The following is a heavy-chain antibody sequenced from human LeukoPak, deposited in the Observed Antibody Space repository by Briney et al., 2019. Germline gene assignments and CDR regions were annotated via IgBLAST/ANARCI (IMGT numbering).Heavy chain of an antibody. CDR2: IYYSGST. CDR3: ARVTRYYYMDV. D-gene: IGHD3-16*01. J-gene: IGHJ6*03. V-gene: IGHV4-59*01. Sequence: TSETLSLTCTVSGGSISSYYWSWLRQPPGKGLEWIGYIYYSGSTNYNPSLKSRVTISVDTSKNQFSLKLSSVTAADTAVYYCARVTRYYYMDVWGKGTTVTISS. CDR1: GGSISSYY.